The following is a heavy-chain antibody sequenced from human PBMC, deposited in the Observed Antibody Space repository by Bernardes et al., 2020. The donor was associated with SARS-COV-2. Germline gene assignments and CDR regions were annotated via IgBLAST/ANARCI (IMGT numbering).Heavy chain of an antibody. CDR1: GYSFTSYW. D-gene: IGHD6-6*01. Sequence: GESLKISCKGSGYSFTSYWIGWVRQMPGKGLEWMGIIYPGDSDTRYSPSFQGQVTISADKSISTAYLQWSSLKASDTAMYYCARHPAYDTRQYYYYYGMDVWGQGTTVTVSS. J-gene: IGHJ6*02. V-gene: IGHV5-51*01. CDR2: IYPGDSDT. CDR3: ARHPAYDTRQYYYYYGMDV.